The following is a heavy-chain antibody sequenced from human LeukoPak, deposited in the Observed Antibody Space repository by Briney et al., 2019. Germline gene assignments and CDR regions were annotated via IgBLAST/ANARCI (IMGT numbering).Heavy chain of an antibody. CDR2: IKQDGSEK. CDR1: GFTFSSYS. V-gene: IGHV3-7*01. D-gene: IGHD6-13*01. Sequence: GGSLRLSCAASGFTFSSYSMNWVRQAPGKGLEWVANIKQDGSEKYYVDSVKGRFTISRDNAKNSVYLQMNSLRAEDTAVYCCARISIAAAGSDYWGQGTLVTVSS. CDR3: ARISIAAAGSDY. J-gene: IGHJ4*02.